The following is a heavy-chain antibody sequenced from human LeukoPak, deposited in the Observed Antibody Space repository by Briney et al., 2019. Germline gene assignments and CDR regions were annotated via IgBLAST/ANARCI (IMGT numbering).Heavy chain of an antibody. CDR1: GFTLSSYA. D-gene: IGHD3-10*01. CDR2: ISDTGNT. Sequence: GGSLRLSCAASGFTLSSYAMSWVRQAPGKGLEWVSAISDTGNTYHADSVKGRFTISRDNSKNTLYLQMNSLRAEDTAVYYCAGFGDNYYMDVWGKGTTVTISS. V-gene: IGHV3-23*01. CDR3: AGFGDNYYMDV. J-gene: IGHJ6*03.